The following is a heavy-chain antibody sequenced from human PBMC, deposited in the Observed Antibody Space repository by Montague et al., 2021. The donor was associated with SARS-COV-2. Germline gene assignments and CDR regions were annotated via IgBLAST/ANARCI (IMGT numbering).Heavy chain of an antibody. V-gene: IGHV4-4*02. D-gene: IGHD3-3*02. CDR2: IFHSGSL. CDR3: ASRGGHGILRTLEGGFDP. CDR1: GGSINSSNW. Sequence: SETLSLTCAVSGGSINSSNWWSWVRQPPGKGLEWIGEIFHSGSLNYNPSFYSRVTISVDKFRNQFSLKLTFVTAADTAVYYCASRGGHGILRTLEGGFDPWGQGTLVTVSS. J-gene: IGHJ5*02.